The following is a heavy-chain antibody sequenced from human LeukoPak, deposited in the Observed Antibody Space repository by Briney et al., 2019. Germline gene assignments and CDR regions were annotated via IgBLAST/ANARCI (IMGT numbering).Heavy chain of an antibody. CDR2: ISSSSSYI. V-gene: IGHV3-21*01. CDR1: GFTFSSYS. J-gene: IGHJ4*02. Sequence: GGSLRLSCSASGFTFSSYSMNWVRQAPGKGLEWVSSISSSSSYIYYADSVKGRFTISRDNAKNSLYLQMNSPRAEDTAVYYCARDSVDKTATAYCSGGSCYSDYWGQGTLVTVSS. CDR3: ARDSVDKTATAYCSGGSCYSDY. D-gene: IGHD2-15*01.